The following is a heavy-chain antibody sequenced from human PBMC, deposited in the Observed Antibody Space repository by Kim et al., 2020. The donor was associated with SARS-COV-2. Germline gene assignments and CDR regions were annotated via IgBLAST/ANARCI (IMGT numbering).Heavy chain of an antibody. CDR2: ISAYNGNT. J-gene: IGHJ2*01. CDR3: ARDLSSGWFWYFDL. CDR1: GYTFTSYG. D-gene: IGHD6-19*01. V-gene: IGHV1-18*01. Sequence: ASVKVSCKASGYTFTSYGISWVRQAPGQGLECMGWISAYNGNTNYAQKLQGRVTMTTDTSTSTAYMELRSLRSDDTAVYYCARDLSSGWFWYFDLWGRGTLVTVSS.